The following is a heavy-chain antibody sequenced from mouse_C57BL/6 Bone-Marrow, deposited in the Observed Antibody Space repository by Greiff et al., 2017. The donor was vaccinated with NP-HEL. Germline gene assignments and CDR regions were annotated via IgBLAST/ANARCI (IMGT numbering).Heavy chain of an antibody. CDR3: ARDNYYGSSHYAMDY. V-gene: IGHV1-66*01. J-gene: IGHJ4*01. D-gene: IGHD1-1*01. Sequence: VKLMESGPELVKPGASVKISCKASGYSFTSYYIHWVKQRPGQGLEWIGWIYPGSGNTKYNEKFKGKATLTADTSSSTAYMQLSSLTSEDSAVYYCARDNYYGSSHYAMDYWGQGTSVTVSS. CDR1: GYSFTSYY. CDR2: IYPGSGNT.